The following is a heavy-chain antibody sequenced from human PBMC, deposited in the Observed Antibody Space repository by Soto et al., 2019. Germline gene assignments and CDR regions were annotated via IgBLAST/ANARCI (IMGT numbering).Heavy chain of an antibody. CDR1: GGTFSSYA. J-gene: IGHJ4*02. Sequence: QVQLVQSGAEVKKPGSSVKVSCKASGGTFSSYAISWVRQAPGQGLEWMGGIIPIFGTANYAQKFQGRVTITADESTSTAYMELSSLRSEDTAVYYCARVGRTYYYDSSGSYYFDYWGQGTLVTVSS. CDR3: ARVGRTYYYDSSGSYYFDY. CDR2: IIPIFGTA. D-gene: IGHD3-22*01. V-gene: IGHV1-69*01.